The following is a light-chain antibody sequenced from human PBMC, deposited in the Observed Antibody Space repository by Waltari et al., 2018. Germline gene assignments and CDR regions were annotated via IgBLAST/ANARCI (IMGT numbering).Light chain of an antibody. V-gene: IGKV3-20*01. CDR1: QSVSSSY. J-gene: IGKJ2*01. Sequence: EIVLTQSPGTLSLSPGERATLSCRASQSVSSSYLAWYQQKPGQAPMLLISGAFNMATGIPDKFSGSGSGTDFTLTISRLEPEDFAVYYYQQYGSSPYTFGQGTKLEI. CDR3: QQYGSSPYT. CDR2: GAF.